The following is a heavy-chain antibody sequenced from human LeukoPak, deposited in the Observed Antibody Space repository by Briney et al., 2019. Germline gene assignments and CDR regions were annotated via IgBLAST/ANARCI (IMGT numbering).Heavy chain of an antibody. D-gene: IGHD3-9*01. CDR2: IWYDGSNK. J-gene: IGHJ4*02. V-gene: IGHV3-33*08. Sequence: PGGSLRLSCAASGFTFSSYSMNWVRQAPGKGLEWVAVIWYDGSNKYYADSVKGRFTISRDNSKNTLYLQMNSLRAEDTAVYYCARGLRYFDWLLPNYFDYWGQGTLVTVSS. CDR3: ARGLRYFDWLLPNYFDY. CDR1: GFTFSSYS.